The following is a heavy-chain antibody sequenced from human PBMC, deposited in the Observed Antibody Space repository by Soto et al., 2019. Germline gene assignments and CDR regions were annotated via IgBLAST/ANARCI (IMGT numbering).Heavy chain of an antibody. J-gene: IGHJ4*02. CDR3: ARDIRHDYVWGSLALDY. D-gene: IGHD3-16*01. CDR1: GGSISSGDYY. CDR2: IYYSGST. Sequence: PSETLSLTCTVSGGSISSGDYYWSWIRQPPGKGLEWIGYIYYSGSTYYNPSLKSRVTISVDTSKNQFSLKLSSVTAADTAVYYCARDIRHDYVWGSLALDYWGQGTLVTVSS. V-gene: IGHV4-30-4*01.